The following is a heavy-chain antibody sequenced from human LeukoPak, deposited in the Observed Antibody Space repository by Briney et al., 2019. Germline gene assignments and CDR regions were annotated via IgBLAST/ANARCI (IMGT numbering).Heavy chain of an antibody. V-gene: IGHV4-31*03. J-gene: IGHJ5*02. CDR1: GGSISSGGYY. CDR3: ARMSTGYSSSWESPNWFDP. Sequence: SQTLSLTCTVSGGSISSGGYYWSWIRQHPGKGLEWIGYIYYSGSTYYNPSLKSRVTISVDTSKNQFSLKLSSVTAADTAVYYCARMSTGYSSSWESPNWFDPWGQGTLVTVSS. CDR2: IYYSGST. D-gene: IGHD6-13*01.